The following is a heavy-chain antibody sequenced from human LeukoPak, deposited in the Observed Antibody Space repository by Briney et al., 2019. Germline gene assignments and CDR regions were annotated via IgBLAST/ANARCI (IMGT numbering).Heavy chain of an antibody. Sequence: SETLSLTCAASGGSISTYYWSWIRQPPGKGLEWIGSFHYSGDTNYNPSLKSRVTISVATSQNQFSLKLRSVTAADTAVYYCAKGVDAFDIWGQGSMVTVSS. CDR3: AKGVDAFDI. CDR2: FHYSGDT. J-gene: IGHJ3*02. CDR1: GGSISTYY. V-gene: IGHV4-59*01.